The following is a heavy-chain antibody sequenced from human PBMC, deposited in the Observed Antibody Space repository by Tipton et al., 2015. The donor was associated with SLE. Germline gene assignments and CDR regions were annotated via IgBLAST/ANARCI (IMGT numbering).Heavy chain of an antibody. CDR1: GYIFTSRD. CDR2: MNPNSGKT. D-gene: IGHD4-23*01. V-gene: IGHV1-8*01. Sequence: QLVQSGAEVKKPGASVKVSCKASGYIFTSRDINWVRQATGQELEWMGWMNPNSGKTGYAEKFQGRVTMTRNTSISTVYLELSSLRSDGTAVYFCARVYGGTSDYWGQGTLVTVSS. CDR3: ARVYGGTSDY. J-gene: IGHJ4*02.